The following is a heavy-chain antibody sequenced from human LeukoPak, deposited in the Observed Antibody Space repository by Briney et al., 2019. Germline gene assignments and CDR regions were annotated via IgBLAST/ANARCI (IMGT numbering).Heavy chain of an antibody. CDR1: GFTFSRYE. J-gene: IGHJ4*02. CDR2: ISSSGSTI. D-gene: IGHD6-6*01. Sequence: PGGSLRLSCAASGFTFSRYEMNWVRQAPGKGLEWVSYISSSGSTIYYADSVKGRFTISRDNAKNSLYPQMNSLRAEDTAVYYCARSDSSSGYWGQGTLVTVSS. V-gene: IGHV3-48*03. CDR3: ARSDSSSGY.